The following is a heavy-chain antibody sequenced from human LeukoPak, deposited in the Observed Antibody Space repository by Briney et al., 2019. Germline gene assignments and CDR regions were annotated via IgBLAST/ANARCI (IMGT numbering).Heavy chain of an antibody. J-gene: IGHJ4*02. D-gene: IGHD4-17*01. CDR1: GYTFTGYY. CDR3: ATSPATYGDQHS. V-gene: IGHV1-2*02. CDR2: INPNSGGT. Sequence: ASVKVSCKASGYTFTGYYMHWVRQAPGQGLEWMGWINPNSGGTNYAQKFQGRVTMTRDTSISTAYMELSRLRSEDTAVYYCATSPATYGDQHSWGQGTLVTVSS.